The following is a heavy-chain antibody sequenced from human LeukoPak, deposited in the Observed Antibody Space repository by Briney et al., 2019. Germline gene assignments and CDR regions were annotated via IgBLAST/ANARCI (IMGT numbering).Heavy chain of an antibody. CDR1: GFTFSSHA. Sequence: PGGSLRLSCAASGFTFSSHAMTWVRQAPGKGLECVSTITARGTTTQYADSVKGRFTISRDNSKNTLYLQMNSLRAEDTAVYYCAKGTRGYCSGGTCYPFDFWGQGTLVTVSS. D-gene: IGHD2-15*01. CDR2: ITARGTTT. CDR3: AKGTRGYCSGGTCYPFDF. V-gene: IGHV3-23*01. J-gene: IGHJ4*02.